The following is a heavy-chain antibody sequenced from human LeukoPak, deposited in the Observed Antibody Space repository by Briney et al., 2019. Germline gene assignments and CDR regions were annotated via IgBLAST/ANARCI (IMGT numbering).Heavy chain of an antibody. V-gene: IGHV4-59*08. Sequence: SETLSLTCTVSGGSISSYYWSWIRQPPGKGLEWIGYIYYSGSTNYNPSLKSRVTISVDTSKNQFSLKLSSVTAADTAVYYCARHSRRRDGYNFVDYWGQGTLVTVSS. J-gene: IGHJ4*02. CDR1: GGSISSYY. CDR3: ARHSRRRDGYNFVDY. CDR2: IYYSGST. D-gene: IGHD5-24*01.